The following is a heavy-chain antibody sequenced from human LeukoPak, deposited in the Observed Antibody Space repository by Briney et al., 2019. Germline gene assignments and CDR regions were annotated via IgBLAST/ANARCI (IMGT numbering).Heavy chain of an antibody. CDR3: ARDSKTYSGYDEGWFDP. CDR1: GFTFSSYA. Sequence: GGSLRLSCAASGFTFSSYAMHWVRQAPGKGLEWVAVISYDGSNKYYADSVKGRFTISRDNSKNTLYLQMNSLRAEDTAVYYCARDSKTYSGYDEGWFDPWGQGTLVTVSS. CDR2: ISYDGSNK. D-gene: IGHD5-12*01. J-gene: IGHJ5*02. V-gene: IGHV3-30*04.